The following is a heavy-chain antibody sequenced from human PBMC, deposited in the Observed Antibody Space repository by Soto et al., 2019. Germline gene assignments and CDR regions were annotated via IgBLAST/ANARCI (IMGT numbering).Heavy chain of an antibody. CDR1: GGSIYTYY. CDR3: ATYQKGSTWNYFDH. CDR2: ISDGGST. D-gene: IGHD1-1*01. Sequence: PSETLSLTCNVSGGSIYTYYWNWIRQSPGKGLEWIGYISDGGSTNYNPSLKSRVTISVDTSKKQVSLKLSAVTAADTAVYYCATYQKGSTWNYFDHWGQGALVSVS. V-gene: IGHV4-59*08. J-gene: IGHJ4*02.